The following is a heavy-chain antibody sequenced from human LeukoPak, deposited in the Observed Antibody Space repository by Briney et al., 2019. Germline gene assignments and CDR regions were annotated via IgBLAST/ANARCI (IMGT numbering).Heavy chain of an antibody. J-gene: IGHJ4*02. CDR3: ARGYPRGYSYGTGDY. V-gene: IGHV4-34*01. Sequence: SETLSLTCAVYGGSFSGYYWSWIRQPPGKGLEWIGEINHSGSTNYNPSLKSRVTISVDTSKNQFSLKLSSVTAADTAVYYCARGYPRGYSYGTGDYWGQGTLVTVSS. CDR2: INHSGST. D-gene: IGHD5-18*01. CDR1: GGSFSGYY.